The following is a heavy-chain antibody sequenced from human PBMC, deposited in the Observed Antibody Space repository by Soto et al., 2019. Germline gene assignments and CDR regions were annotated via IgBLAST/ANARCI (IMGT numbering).Heavy chain of an antibody. CDR1: GFTFSSYG. Sequence: GGSLRLSCAASGFTFSSYGMHWVRQAPGKGLEWVAVISYDGSNKYYADSVKGRFTISRDNSKNTLYLQVNSLRAEDTAVYYCAKDRSSGYSRYYFDYWGQGTLVTVSS. CDR2: ISYDGSNK. D-gene: IGHD3-22*01. J-gene: IGHJ4*02. CDR3: AKDRSSGYSRYYFDY. V-gene: IGHV3-30*18.